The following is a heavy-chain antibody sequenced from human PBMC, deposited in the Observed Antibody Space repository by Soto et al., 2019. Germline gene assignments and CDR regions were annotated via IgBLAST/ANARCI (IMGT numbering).Heavy chain of an antibody. V-gene: IGHV3-72*01. CDR3: VTLQFSRWFY. CDR1: GFTFSSYA. D-gene: IGHD4-4*01. Sequence: GGSLRLSCAASGFTFSSYAMSWFRQAPGKGLEWVGRTKHKAASYTTDYAASVNGRFTISRDDSKNSLYLQMNSLKTEDTAMYYCVTLQFSRWFYWGLGTLVTAPQ. J-gene: IGHJ4*02. CDR2: TKHKAASYTT.